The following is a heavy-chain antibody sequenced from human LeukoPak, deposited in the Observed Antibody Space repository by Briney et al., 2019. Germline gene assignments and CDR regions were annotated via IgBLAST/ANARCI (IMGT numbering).Heavy chain of an antibody. CDR2: ISNDGGGT. CDR1: GFTFSNYG. J-gene: IGHJ5*02. D-gene: IGHD3-22*01. Sequence: GGSLRLSCAASGFTFSNYGLIWVRQAPGKGLEWVSAISNDGGGTQYADFVEGRFTISRDNSKNTLFLQMSSLRAEDTALYYCAKGSSGYFADLWGQGTLVTVSS. V-gene: IGHV3-23*01. CDR3: AKGSSGYFADL.